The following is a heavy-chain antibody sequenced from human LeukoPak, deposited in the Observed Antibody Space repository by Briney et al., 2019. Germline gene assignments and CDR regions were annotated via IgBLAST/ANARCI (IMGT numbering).Heavy chain of an antibody. J-gene: IGHJ4*02. V-gene: IGHV3-23*01. Sequence: GGALRPSCAASGFPFSSHGMSWVRPAPGKGREGFSGITVGGGSTYYADSVKGRFTSSGDNSRNTLFMRMNGLRAEDTAVYYCAHGAMYQLDYWGQGTLVTVSS. CDR3: AHGAMYQLDY. D-gene: IGHD2-2*01. CDR2: ITVGGGST. CDR1: GFPFSSHG.